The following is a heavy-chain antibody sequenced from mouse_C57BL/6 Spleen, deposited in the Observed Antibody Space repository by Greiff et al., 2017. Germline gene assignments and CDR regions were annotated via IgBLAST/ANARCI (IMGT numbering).Heavy chain of an antibody. J-gene: IGHJ2*01. D-gene: IGHD1-1*01. CDR3: ARFTTVVAPDY. CDR2: IYPRSGNT. CDR1: GYTFTSYG. V-gene: IGHV1-81*01. Sequence: VKLMESGAELARPGASVKLSCKASGYTFTSYGISWVKQRTGQGLEWIGEIYPRSGNTYYNEKFKGKATLTADKSSSTAYMELRSLTSEDSAVYFCARFTTVVAPDYWGQGTTLTVSS.